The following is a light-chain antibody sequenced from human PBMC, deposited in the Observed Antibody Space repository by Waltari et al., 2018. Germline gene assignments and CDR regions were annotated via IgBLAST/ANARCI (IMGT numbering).Light chain of an antibody. J-gene: IGLJ1*01. Sequence: QSVLTQPPSVSGAPGQRVTISCTGRSSNIEAGYDVYWYQQLPGTSPKLLIYGNSNRPSGVPDRFSGSKSGTSASLAISGLQAEDEADYYCQSYDGRLSGSVFGTGTKVTVL. CDR2: GNS. V-gene: IGLV1-40*01. CDR1: SSNIEAGYD. CDR3: QSYDGRLSGSV.